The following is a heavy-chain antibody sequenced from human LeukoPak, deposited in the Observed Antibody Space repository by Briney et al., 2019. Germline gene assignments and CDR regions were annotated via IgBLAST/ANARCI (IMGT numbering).Heavy chain of an antibody. V-gene: IGHV5-51*01. CDR2: IYPGDSDT. J-gene: IGHJ4*02. CDR3: ARMHYDSSGYYSLDY. CDR1: GYTFTIYG. D-gene: IGHD3-22*01. Sequence: KVSCKASGYTFTIYGISWVRQMPGKGLEWMGIIYPGDSDTRYSPSFQGQVTISADKSISTAYLQWSSLKASDTAMYYCARMHYDSSGYYSLDYWGQGTLVTVSS.